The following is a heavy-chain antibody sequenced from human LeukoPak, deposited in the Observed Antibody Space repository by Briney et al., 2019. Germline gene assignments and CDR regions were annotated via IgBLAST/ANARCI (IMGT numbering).Heavy chain of an antibody. CDR1: GGSISSYY. CDR3: ARKPDYYDSSGHLDY. D-gene: IGHD3-22*01. V-gene: IGHV4-4*07. J-gene: IGHJ4*02. Sequence: SETLSLTCTVSGGSISSYYWSWIRQPAGKGLEWIGRIYSSGRINYNLSLKSRVTISVDTSKNQFSLKLSSVTAADTAVYYCARKPDYYDSSGHLDYWGQGTLVTVSS. CDR2: IYSSGRI.